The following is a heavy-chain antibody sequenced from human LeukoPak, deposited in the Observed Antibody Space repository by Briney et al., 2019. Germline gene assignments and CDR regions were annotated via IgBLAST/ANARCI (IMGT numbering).Heavy chain of an antibody. CDR3: ARDCGGDCYPRYYYGMDV. V-gene: IGHV4-31*03. CDR2: IYYSGGT. Sequence: SETLSLTCTVSGGSISSGGYNWSWIRQHPGKGLEWIGCIYYSGGTYYNPSLRSRVTMPVDTSKNQFSLDLSSVTAADTAVYYCARDCGGDCYPRYYYGMDVWGQGTTVTVSS. D-gene: IGHD2-21*02. CDR1: GGSISSGGYN. J-gene: IGHJ6*02.